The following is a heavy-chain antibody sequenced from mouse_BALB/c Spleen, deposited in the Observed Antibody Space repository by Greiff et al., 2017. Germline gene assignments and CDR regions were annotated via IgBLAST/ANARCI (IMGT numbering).Heavy chain of an antibody. CDR1: GYNFTSYW. D-gene: IGHD2-3*01. J-gene: IGHJ2*01. Sequence: QVQLQQPGAELVKPGTSVKLSCKASGYNFTSYWINWVKLRPGQGLEWIGDIYPGSGSTNYNEKFKSKATLTVDTSSSTAYMQLSSLASEDSALYYCARGYSRFDYWGQGTTLTVSS. CDR2: IYPGSGST. V-gene: IGHV1-55*01. CDR3: ARGYSRFDY.